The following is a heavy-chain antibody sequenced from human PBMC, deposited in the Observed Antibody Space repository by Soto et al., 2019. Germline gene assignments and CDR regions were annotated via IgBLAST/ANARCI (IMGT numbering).Heavy chain of an antibody. D-gene: IGHD1-7*01. Sequence: SETLSLTCTVSGGSISSGSYYWGWIRQPPGKGLEWIGSIYYSGSTYYNPSLKSRVTISVDTSKNQFSLKLSSVTAADTAVYYCVTRTNFDYWGQGTLVTVSS. CDR1: GGSISSGSYY. CDR2: IYYSGST. J-gene: IGHJ4*02. V-gene: IGHV4-39*01. CDR3: VTRTNFDY.